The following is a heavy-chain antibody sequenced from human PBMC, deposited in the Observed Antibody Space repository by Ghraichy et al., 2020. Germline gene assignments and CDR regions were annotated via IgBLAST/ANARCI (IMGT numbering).Heavy chain of an antibody. CDR1: GFTFSSYW. V-gene: IGHV3-7*03. CDR2: IKQDGSEK. D-gene: IGHD6-19*01. J-gene: IGHJ3*02. Sequence: GGSLRLSRAASGFTFSSYWMSWVRQAPGKGLEWVANIKQDGSEKYYVDSVKGRFTISRDNAKNSLYLQMNSLRAEDTAVYYCASGDSSGWYDAFDIWGQGTMVTVSS. CDR3: ASGDSSGWYDAFDI.